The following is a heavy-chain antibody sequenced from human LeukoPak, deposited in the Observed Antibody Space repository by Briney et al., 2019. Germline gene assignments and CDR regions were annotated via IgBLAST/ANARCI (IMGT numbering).Heavy chain of an antibody. J-gene: IGHJ4*02. CDR3: AIGYSYGYKYFDY. V-gene: IGHV1-69*04. CDR2: IIPILGIA. CDR1: GGTFSSYA. Sequence: GASVKVSCKASGGTFSSYAISWVRQAPGQGLEWMGRIIPILGIANYAQKFQGRVTITADKSTSTAYMELSSLRSEDTAVYYCAIGYSYGYKYFDYWGQGTLVTVSS. D-gene: IGHD5-18*01.